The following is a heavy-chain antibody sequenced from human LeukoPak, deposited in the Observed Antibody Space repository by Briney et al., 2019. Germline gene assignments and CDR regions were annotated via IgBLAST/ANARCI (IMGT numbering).Heavy chain of an antibody. J-gene: IGHJ2*01. CDR3: AKLTSGATRYFDL. V-gene: IGHV4-39*01. Sequence: NASETLSLTCTVSDGSISSRGYYWGWIRQPPGKGLEWIGSFSYSGSTYYNPSLNSRVTISADTSRNQFSLKLNSVTAADTAVFYCAKLTSGATRYFDLWGRGTLVTVSS. D-gene: IGHD3-16*01. CDR1: DGSISSRGYY. CDR2: FSYSGST.